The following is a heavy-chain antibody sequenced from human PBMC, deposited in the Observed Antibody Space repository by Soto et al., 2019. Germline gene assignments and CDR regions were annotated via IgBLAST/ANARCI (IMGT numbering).Heavy chain of an antibody. D-gene: IGHD2-8*01. V-gene: IGHV3-23*01. CDR2: ISDSGAT. CDR3: AEGVAGPHCTRTICLLYFGY. CDR1: GFTFNNYA. J-gene: IGHJ4*02. Sequence: EVQLLQSGGVLVQPGGSLRLSCAASGFTFNNYAMSWVRQAPGKGLEWVSTISDSGATNYADSVKGRFTISRDNSKNTLLLQMSCLRAEDTAVCFCAEGVAGPHCTRTICLLYFGYWGQGTLVTVSS.